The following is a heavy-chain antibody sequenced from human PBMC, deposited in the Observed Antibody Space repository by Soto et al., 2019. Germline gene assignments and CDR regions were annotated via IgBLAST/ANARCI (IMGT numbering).Heavy chain of an antibody. J-gene: IGHJ4*02. D-gene: IGHD4-17*01. CDR2: TRNRANGYTT. Sequence: DVQLVESGGGLVQPGGSLRLSCAASGFPFSALYMDWVRQAPGRGLEWVGRTRNRANGYTTDYAASVKGRFIVSRDDSTNSLFLQMNILKPDDTAMYYCVRVAHGDFFDHWGRGTLVTVSS. V-gene: IGHV3-72*01. CDR1: GFPFSALY. CDR3: VRVAHGDFFDH.